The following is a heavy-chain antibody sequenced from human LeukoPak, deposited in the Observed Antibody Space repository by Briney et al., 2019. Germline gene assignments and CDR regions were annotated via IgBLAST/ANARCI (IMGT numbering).Heavy chain of an antibody. D-gene: IGHD1-26*01. V-gene: IGHV4-59*11. CDR2: IYYRGGT. Sequence: SETLSLTCTVSGGSISSHYLSWVRQPPGKGLEWIGYIYYRGGTNYNPSLKSRVTISVDTSKNQFSLKLSSVTAADTAVYCCARRKLVGASPFDYWGQGTLVTVSS. CDR3: ARRKLVGASPFDY. J-gene: IGHJ4*02. CDR1: GGSISSHY.